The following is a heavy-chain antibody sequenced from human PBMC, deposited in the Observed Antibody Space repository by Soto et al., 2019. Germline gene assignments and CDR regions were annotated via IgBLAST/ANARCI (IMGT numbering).Heavy chain of an antibody. J-gene: IGHJ5*02. CDR3: ARHPSDFWFDP. CDR2: IYYSGST. CDR1: GGSISSSSYF. V-gene: IGHV4-39*01. Sequence: QLQLQESGPGLVKPSETLSLTCSVSGGSISSSSYFWGWIRQPPGKGLEWIGSIYYSGSTYYNPSLKIRFTVSVDTPKNQFSLKLSSVTAADTAVYYCARHPSDFWFDPWGQGTLVTVSS. D-gene: IGHD2-21*02.